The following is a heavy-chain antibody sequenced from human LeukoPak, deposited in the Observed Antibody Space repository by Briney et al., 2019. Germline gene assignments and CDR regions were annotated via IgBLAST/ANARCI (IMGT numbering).Heavy chain of an antibody. V-gene: IGHV4-59*08. J-gene: IGHJ6*02. CDR3: ARHLPVGLYYYYGMDV. CDR2: IYYSGST. Sequence: KSSETLSLTCTVSGGSISSYYWSWIRQPPGKGLEWIGYIYYSGSTNYNPSLKSRVTISVDTSKNQFSLKLSSVTAADTAVYYCARHLPVGLYYYYGMDVWGQGTTVTVSS. CDR1: GGSISSYY.